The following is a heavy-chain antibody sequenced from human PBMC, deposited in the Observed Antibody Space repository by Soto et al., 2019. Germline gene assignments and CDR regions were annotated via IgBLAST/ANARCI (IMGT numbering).Heavy chain of an antibody. V-gene: IGHV3-33*01. Sequence: QVQLVESGGGVVQPGRSLRLSCAASGFTFSSYGMHWVRQAPGKGLEWVAVIWYDGSNKYYADSVKGRFTISRDNSENTLYLQMNSLRAEDTAVYYCARDRSRYGMDVWGQGTTVTVSS. D-gene: IGHD3-10*01. CDR3: ARDRSRYGMDV. CDR2: IWYDGSNK. J-gene: IGHJ6*02. CDR1: GFTFSSYG.